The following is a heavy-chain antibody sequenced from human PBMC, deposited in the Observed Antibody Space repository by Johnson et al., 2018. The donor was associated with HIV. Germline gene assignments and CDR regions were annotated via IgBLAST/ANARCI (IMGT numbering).Heavy chain of an antibody. Sequence: VQLVESGGDVVRPGGSLRISCVASGFKLYEYDVSWVRQVPGKGLEWVSGINWSGGGTAYADSVKGRFTVSSDNAKNSLYLQMNSLRAEDTALYYCASAMYYYDTSGYLIRPRAFDIWGQGTVVTVSS. V-gene: IGHV3-20*04. J-gene: IGHJ3*02. CDR3: ASAMYYYDTSGYLIRPRAFDI. CDR2: INWSGGGT. D-gene: IGHD3-22*01. CDR1: GFKLYEYD.